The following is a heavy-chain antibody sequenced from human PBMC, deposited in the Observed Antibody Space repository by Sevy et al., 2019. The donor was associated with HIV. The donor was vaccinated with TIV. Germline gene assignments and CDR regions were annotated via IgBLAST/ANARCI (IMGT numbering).Heavy chain of an antibody. V-gene: IGHV1-69*13. J-gene: IGHJ4*02. CDR1: GGTFNNYG. CDR2: ILPLSGLV. D-gene: IGHD2-21*01. CDR3: ARDRPCGGDCYFLDS. Sequence: ASVKVSCKASGGTFNNYGINWVRQAPGQGLQWMGGILPLSGLVNYAQNLQGRVAITADESTRTVYMELSSLRFEDTAVYYCARDRPCGGDCYFLDSWGRGALVIVSS.